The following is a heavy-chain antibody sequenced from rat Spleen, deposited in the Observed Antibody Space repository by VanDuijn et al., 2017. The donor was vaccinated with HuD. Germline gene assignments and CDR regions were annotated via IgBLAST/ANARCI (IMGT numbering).Heavy chain of an antibody. Sequence: EVQLAESGGGLVQPGRSMKLSCTASGFTFSDYYMAWVRQAPKKGLEWVASISYEGSSTYYGDSVKGRFAISRDNAKSTLYLQMNSLRSEDTATYYCARPHSSHYVMDAWGQGASVTVSS. V-gene: IGHV5-22*01. CDR3: ARPHSSHYVMDA. D-gene: IGHD1-8*01. CDR2: ISYEGSST. J-gene: IGHJ4*01. CDR1: GFTFSDYY.